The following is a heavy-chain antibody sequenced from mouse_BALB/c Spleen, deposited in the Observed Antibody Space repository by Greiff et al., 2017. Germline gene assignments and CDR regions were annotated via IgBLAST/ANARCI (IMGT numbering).Heavy chain of an antibody. Sequence: QVQLQQSGPELVRPGVSVKISCKGSGYTFTDYAMHWVKQSHAKSLEWIGVISTYSGNTNYNQKFKGKATMTVDKSSSTSYMELARLTSEDSAIYYCASPYYYDEGGFAYWGQGTLVTVSA. CDR2: ISTYSGNT. CDR1: GYTFTDYA. D-gene: IGHD2-4*01. J-gene: IGHJ3*01. V-gene: IGHV1-67*01. CDR3: ASPYYYDEGGFAY.